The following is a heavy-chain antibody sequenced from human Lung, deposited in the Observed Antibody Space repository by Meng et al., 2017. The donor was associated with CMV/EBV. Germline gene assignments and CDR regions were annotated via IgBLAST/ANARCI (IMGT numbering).Heavy chain of an antibody. CDR1: GYTFTSYG. V-gene: IGHV1-18*01. Sequence: SVXVSXXASGYTFTSYGISWVRQAPGQGLEWMGWISAYNGNTNYAQKLQGRVTMTTDTSTSTTYMELRSLRSDDTAVYYCARGGYGDYVPYYYYGMDVWGQGTTVTVSS. CDR2: ISAYNGNT. J-gene: IGHJ6*02. CDR3: ARGGYGDYVPYYYYGMDV. D-gene: IGHD4-17*01.